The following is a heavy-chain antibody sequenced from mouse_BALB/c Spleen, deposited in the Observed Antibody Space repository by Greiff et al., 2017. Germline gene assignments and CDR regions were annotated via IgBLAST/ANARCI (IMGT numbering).Heavy chain of an antibody. D-gene: IGHD1-1*01. CDR1: GFTFSSFG. CDR2: ISSGSSTI. CDR3: ARKGYGSSDGGYWYFDV. Sequence: EVKLVESGGGLVQPGGSRKLSCAASGFTFSSFGMHWVRQAPEKGLEWVAYISSGSSTIYYADTVKGRFTISRDNPKNTLFLQMTSLRSEDTAMYYCARKGYGSSDGGYWYFDVWGSGTTVTVSA. V-gene: IGHV5-17*02. J-gene: IGHJ1*01.